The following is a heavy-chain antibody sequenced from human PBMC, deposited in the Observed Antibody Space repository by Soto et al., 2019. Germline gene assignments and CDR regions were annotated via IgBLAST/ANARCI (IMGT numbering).Heavy chain of an antibody. CDR2: VWYDGSKE. CDR3: ARPHFHGGKGWVFDH. Sequence: QLQLLESGGGVVPPGGSLRVSCVASGFTFSSYGMHWVRQAPGKGLEWVAIVWYDGSKEYYADSVNGRFTISRDNSKNTLFLQMNNLRVEDTAVYYCARPHFHGGKGWVFDHWGQGTLVTVSS. CDR1: GFTFSSYG. J-gene: IGHJ4*02. V-gene: IGHV3-33*01. D-gene: IGHD3-3*02.